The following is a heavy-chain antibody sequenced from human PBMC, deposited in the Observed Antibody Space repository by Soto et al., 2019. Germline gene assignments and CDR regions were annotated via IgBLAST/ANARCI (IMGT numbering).Heavy chain of an antibody. V-gene: IGHV2-70*11. CDR3: ARITCGIMTTVTTRPHYYYYYYMDV. CDR2: IDWDDDK. D-gene: IGHD4-4*01. Sequence: SGPTLVNPTQTLTLTCTFSGFSLSTSGMCVSWIRQPPGKALEWLARIDWDDDKYYSTSLKTRLTISKDTSKNQVVLSMTNMDPVDTVTYYCARITCGIMTTVTTRPHYYYYYYMDVWGKGTTVTVSS. J-gene: IGHJ6*03. CDR1: GFSLSTSGMC.